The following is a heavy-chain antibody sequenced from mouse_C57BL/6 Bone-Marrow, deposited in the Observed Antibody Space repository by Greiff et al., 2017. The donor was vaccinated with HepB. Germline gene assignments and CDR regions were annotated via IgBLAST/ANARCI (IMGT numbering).Heavy chain of an antibody. D-gene: IGHD1-1*01. CDR2: IDPSDSYT. CDR1: GYTFTSYW. J-gene: IGHJ2*01. V-gene: IGHV1-59*01. Sequence: VQLQQPGAELVRPGTSVKLSCKASGYTFTSYWMHWVKQRPGQGLEWIGVIDPSDSYTNYNQKFKGKATLTVDTSSSTAYMQLSSLTSEDSAVYYCARENYYGSPRFDYWGQGTTLTVSS. CDR3: ARENYYGSPRFDY.